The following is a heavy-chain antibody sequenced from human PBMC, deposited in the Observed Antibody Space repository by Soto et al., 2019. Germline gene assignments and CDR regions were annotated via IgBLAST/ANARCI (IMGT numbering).Heavy chain of an antibody. D-gene: IGHD3-3*01. CDR3: TRDTGVDFDY. J-gene: IGHJ4*02. Sequence: EVQLLESGGGLVQPGGSLRLSCAASGFTFSDYAMTWVRQAPGKGLEWVSTLSHSGDITYYADSVKGRFTIFRDNAKNMVYLQMNSLRAEDMAVYYCTRDTGVDFDYWGQGSLVTVSS. CDR2: LSHSGDIT. V-gene: IGHV3-23*01. CDR1: GFTFSDYA.